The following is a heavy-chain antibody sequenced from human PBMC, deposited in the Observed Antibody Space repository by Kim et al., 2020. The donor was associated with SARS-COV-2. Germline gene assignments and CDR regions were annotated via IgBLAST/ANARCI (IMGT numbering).Heavy chain of an antibody. Sequence: DGGEKHYLDAVKGRFTISRDNAINSFYLQMDSLRVEDTALYYCMGTGTYSYWGQGTLVTVSS. J-gene: IGHJ4*02. CDR3: MGTGTYSY. V-gene: IGHV3-7*01. CDR2: DGGEK. D-gene: IGHD2-21*02.